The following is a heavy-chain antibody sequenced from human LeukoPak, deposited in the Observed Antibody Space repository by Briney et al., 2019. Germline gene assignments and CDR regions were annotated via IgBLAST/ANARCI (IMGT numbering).Heavy chain of an antibody. CDR3: ARGGLAIFGVVARGGDY. CDR2: INPNSGGT. V-gene: IGHV1-2*02. J-gene: IGHJ4*02. CDR1: GYTFTGYY. Sequence: ASVQVSCKASGYTFTGYYMHWVRQAPGQGLEWMGWINPNSGGTNYAQKFQGRVTMTRDTSISTAYMELSRLRSGDTAVYYCARGGLAIFGVVARGGDYWGQGTLVTVSS. D-gene: IGHD3-3*01.